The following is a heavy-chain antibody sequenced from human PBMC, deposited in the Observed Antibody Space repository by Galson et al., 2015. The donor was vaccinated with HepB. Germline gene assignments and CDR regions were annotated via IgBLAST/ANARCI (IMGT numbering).Heavy chain of an antibody. CDR3: CRLVGDGPDY. Sequence: SLRLSCAASGFTFSGSGVHWVRQASGKGLEWVGRIRSKTNNYATAYAASVKGRFTISRDDSKNTAYPQMNSLKTEDTAVYYCCRLVGDGPDYWGQGTLVTVSS. CDR1: GFTFSGSG. V-gene: IGHV3-73*01. D-gene: IGHD2-21*01. J-gene: IGHJ4*02. CDR2: IRSKTNNYAT.